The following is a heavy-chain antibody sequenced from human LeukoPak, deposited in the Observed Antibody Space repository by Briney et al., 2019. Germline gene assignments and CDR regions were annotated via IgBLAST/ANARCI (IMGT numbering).Heavy chain of an antibody. CDR3: ARRDCSGGSCYFDY. Sequence: KPSETLSLTCAVSGSSISSAYYWGWIRPSPGKGLEWIGNVYHSGSSDCNPSLKSRVTISVDTSKNQFSLKLNSVTAADTAVYYCARRDCSGGSCYFDYWGQGTLVTVSS. J-gene: IGHJ4*02. CDR1: GSSISSAYY. V-gene: IGHV4-38-2*01. CDR2: VYHSGSS. D-gene: IGHD2-15*01.